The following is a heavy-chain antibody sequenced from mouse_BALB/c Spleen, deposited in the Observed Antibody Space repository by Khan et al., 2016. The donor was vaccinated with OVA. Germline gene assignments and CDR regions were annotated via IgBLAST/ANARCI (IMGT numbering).Heavy chain of an antibody. CDR3: THPSYDPRDFEV. CDR1: GFNIKDTY. CDR2: IAPANGNT. V-gene: IGHV14-3*02. J-gene: IGHJ1*01. D-gene: IGHD2-3*01. Sequence: VQLKESGAELVKPGASVKLSCTASGFNIKDTYLHWVKQSPEQGLEWIGRIAPANGNTKYDPKFQGKATITADTSSNTSYLQLNSLTSEDTAVYYSTHPSYDPRDFEVWGEGTTVTVSS.